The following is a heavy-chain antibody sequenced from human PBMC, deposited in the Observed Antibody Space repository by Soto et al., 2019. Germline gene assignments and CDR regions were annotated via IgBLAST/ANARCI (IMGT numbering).Heavy chain of an antibody. D-gene: IGHD2-2*01. CDR3: AVGGLVVPAWGNWFDP. CDR1: GYTFTGYY. V-gene: IGHV1-2*02. CDR2: INPNSGGT. J-gene: IGHJ5*02. Sequence: QVQLVQSGAEVKKPGASVKVSCKASGYTFTGYYMHWVRQAPGQGLEWMGWINPNSGGTNYAQKFQGRVTMTRDTSISTAYMELCRLRSDDTAVYYCAVGGLVVPAWGNWFDPWGQGTLVTVSS.